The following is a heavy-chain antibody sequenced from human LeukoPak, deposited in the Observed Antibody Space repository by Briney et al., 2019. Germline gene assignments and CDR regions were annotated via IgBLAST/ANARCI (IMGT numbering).Heavy chain of an antibody. CDR3: ATRSGSRS. D-gene: IGHD6-19*01. CDR2: INPNSGGT. Sequence: GESLKISCKGSGYTLTGYYMHWVRQAPGQGLEWMGWINPNSGGTNYAQKFQGRVTMTRDTSISTAYMELSGLRSDDTAVYYCATRSGSRSWGQGTLVTVSS. CDR1: GYTLTGYY. V-gene: IGHV1-2*02. J-gene: IGHJ5*02.